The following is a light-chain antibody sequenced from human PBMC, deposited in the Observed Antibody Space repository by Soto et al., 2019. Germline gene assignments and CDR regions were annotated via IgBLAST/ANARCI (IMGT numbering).Light chain of an antibody. CDR3: SSDTSGSPPYV. CDR2: EVS. Sequence: QSALTQPASVSGSPGQSITISCTGSSSDVGGYNYVSWYQHQPGKVPKVMIYEVSNRPSGVSNRFSGSKSGNTASLTISGLQGEDEADYYCSSDTSGSPPYVFGTGTKLTVL. J-gene: IGLJ1*01. CDR1: SSDVGGYNY. V-gene: IGLV2-14*01.